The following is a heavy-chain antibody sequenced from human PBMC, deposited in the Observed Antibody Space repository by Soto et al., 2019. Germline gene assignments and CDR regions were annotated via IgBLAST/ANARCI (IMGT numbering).Heavy chain of an antibody. V-gene: IGHV4-39*01. Sequence: PSETLSLTCTVSGGSISSGGYYWGWIRQPPGKGLEWIGSIYYSGSTYYNPSLKSRVTISVDTSKNQFSLKLSSVTAADTAVYYCARLYHYDSSGYPVVAFDIWGQGTMVTVSS. CDR1: GGSISSGGYY. J-gene: IGHJ3*02. CDR2: IYYSGST. CDR3: ARLYHYDSSGYPVVAFDI. D-gene: IGHD3-22*01.